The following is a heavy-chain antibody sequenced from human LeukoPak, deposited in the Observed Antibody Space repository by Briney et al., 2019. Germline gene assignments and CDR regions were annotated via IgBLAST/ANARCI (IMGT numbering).Heavy chain of an antibody. D-gene: IGHD6-13*01. CDR3: AKDRRMGMAAAALDY. CDR1: GFTFSSYG. J-gene: IGHJ4*02. Sequence: GRSLRLSCAASGFTFSSYGMHWVRQAPGKGLEWVAVISYDGSNKYYADSVKGRFTISRDNSKNTLYLQMNSLRAEDTAVYYCAKDRRMGMAAAALDYWGQGTLVTVSS. CDR2: ISYDGSNK. V-gene: IGHV3-30*18.